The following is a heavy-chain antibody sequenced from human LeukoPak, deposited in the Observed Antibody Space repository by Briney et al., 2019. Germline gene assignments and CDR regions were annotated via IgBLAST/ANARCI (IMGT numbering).Heavy chain of an antibody. V-gene: IGHV1-2*02. CDR1: GYTFTGYY. J-gene: IGHJ3*02. D-gene: IGHD6-19*01. Sequence: ASVKVSCKSSGYTFTGYYMHWVRQAPGQGLEWMGWINPNSGGTNYAQTFQGRVTMTWDTSISTAYMELTRLTSDDTAVYSCARDLYSGGWTGAFDIWGQGTMVTVSS. CDR3: ARDLYSGGWTGAFDI. CDR2: INPNSGGT.